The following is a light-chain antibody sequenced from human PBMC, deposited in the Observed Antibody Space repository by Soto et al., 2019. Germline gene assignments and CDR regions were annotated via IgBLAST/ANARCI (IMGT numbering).Light chain of an antibody. CDR1: QSLSSGY. Sequence: EIVFTQSPGTLSLSPGERATLSCRASQSLSSGYLAWYQQKPGQAPRILIYAASSRATGIPDRFGGSGSGTDFSLTINRLEPEDSAVYYCQQYDTSPRTFGQGTKVDIK. CDR3: QQYDTSPRT. V-gene: IGKV3-20*01. CDR2: AAS. J-gene: IGKJ1*01.